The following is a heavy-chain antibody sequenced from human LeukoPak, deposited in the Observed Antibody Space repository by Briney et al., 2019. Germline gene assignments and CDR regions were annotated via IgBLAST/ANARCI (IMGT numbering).Heavy chain of an antibody. CDR1: GGSLSSYY. D-gene: IGHD6-13*01. V-gene: IGHV4-59*01. J-gene: IGHJ5*02. CDR3: ARESSSWYRGWFDP. CDR2: IYYSGST. Sequence: SETLSLTCTVSGGSLSSYYWSWIRQPPGKGLEWIGYIYYSGSTNYNPSLKSRVTISVDTSKNQFSLKLSSVTAGDTAVYYCARESSSWYRGWFDPWGQGPLVTVSS.